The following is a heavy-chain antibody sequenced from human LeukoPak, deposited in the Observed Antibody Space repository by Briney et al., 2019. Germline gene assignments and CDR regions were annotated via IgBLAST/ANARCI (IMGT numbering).Heavy chain of an antibody. CDR2: IIPILGIA. J-gene: IGHJ4*02. CDR3: ARLTTVTTFRPLDY. CDR1: GGTFSSYA. D-gene: IGHD4-17*01. Sequence: ASVKVSCKASGGTFSSYAISWVRQAPGQGLEWMGRIIPILGIANYAQKFQGRVTITADKSTSTAYMGLSSLRSEDTAVYYCARLTTVTTFRPLDYWGQGTLVTVSS. V-gene: IGHV1-69*04.